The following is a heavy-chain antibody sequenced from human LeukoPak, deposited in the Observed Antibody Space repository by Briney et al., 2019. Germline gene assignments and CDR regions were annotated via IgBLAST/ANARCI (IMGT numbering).Heavy chain of an antibody. V-gene: IGHV4-30-2*01. CDR3: ARGIFRRTTVTDDY. Sequence: PSQTLSLTCAVSGGSISSGGYSWSWIRQPPGKGLEWIGEINHSGSTNYNPSLKSRVTISVDTSKNQFSLKLSSVTAADTAVYYCARGIFRRTTVTDDYWGQGTLVTVSS. D-gene: IGHD4-17*01. CDR1: GGSISSGGYS. J-gene: IGHJ4*02. CDR2: INHSGST.